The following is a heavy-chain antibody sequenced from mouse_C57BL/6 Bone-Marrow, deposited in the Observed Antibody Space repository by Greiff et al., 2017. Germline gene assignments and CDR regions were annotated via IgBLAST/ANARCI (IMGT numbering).Heavy chain of an antibody. D-gene: IGHD2-4*01. V-gene: IGHV1-64*01. CDR1: GYTFTSYW. Sequence: VKLQESGAELVKPGASVKLSCKASGYTFTSYWMHWVKQRPGQGLEWIGMIHPNSGSTNYNEKFKSKATLTVDKSSSTAYMQLSSLTSEDSAVYYCARVGYDYDLHFDYWGQGTTLTVSS. CDR3: ARVGYDYDLHFDY. J-gene: IGHJ2*01. CDR2: IHPNSGST.